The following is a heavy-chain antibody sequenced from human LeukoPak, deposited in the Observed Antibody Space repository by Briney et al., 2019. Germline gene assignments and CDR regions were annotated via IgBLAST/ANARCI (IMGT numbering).Heavy chain of an antibody. CDR3: ARHSSGFTDYFDY. D-gene: IGHD3-22*01. V-gene: IGHV4-59*08. CDR2: IYYSGST. J-gene: IGHJ4*02. Sequence: SETLSLTCTVSGGSISSYYWSWIRQPPGKGLEWIGYIYYSGSTNCNPSLKSRVTISVDTSKNQFSLKLSSVTAADTAVYYCARHSSGFTDYFDYWGQGTLVTVSS. CDR1: GGSISSYY.